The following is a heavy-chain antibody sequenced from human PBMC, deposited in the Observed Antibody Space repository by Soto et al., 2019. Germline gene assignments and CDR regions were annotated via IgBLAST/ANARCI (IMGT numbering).Heavy chain of an antibody. CDR2: VRQDGSQK. CDR3: AHPRGYGVFDAYDF. Sequence: GGSLRLSCEASGFTFSSYWMSWVRQAPGKGLEWVANVRQDGSQKYLVDSVKGRFTISRDNAKNSMYLQMNSLRAEDTAVYYCAHPRGYGVFDAYDFWGQGAMVTVSS. V-gene: IGHV3-7*01. D-gene: IGHD4-17*01. J-gene: IGHJ3*01. CDR1: GFTFSSYW.